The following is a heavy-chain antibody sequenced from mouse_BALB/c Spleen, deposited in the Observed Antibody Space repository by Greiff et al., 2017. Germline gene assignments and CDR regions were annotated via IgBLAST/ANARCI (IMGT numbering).Heavy chain of an antibody. J-gene: IGHJ2*01. CDR3: ARGWPYYFDY. CDR1: GYSITSGYY. Sequence: DVKLQESGPGLVKPSQSLSLTCSVTGYSITSGYYWNWIRQFPGNKLEWMGYISYDGSNNYNPSLKNRISITRDTSKNQFFLKLNSVTTEDTATYYCARGWPYYFDYWGQGTTLTVSS. CDR2: ISYDGSN. V-gene: IGHV3-6*02.